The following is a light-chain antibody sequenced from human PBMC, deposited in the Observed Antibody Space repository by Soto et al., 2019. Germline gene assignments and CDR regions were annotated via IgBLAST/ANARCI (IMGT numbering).Light chain of an antibody. CDR3: CSYAGSSYVV. CDR1: STDFVSYNR. V-gene: IGLV2-23*02. CDR2: EVS. Sequence: QSVLTQPPSVSGSPGQSVTISCTGTSTDFVSYNRVSWYQQPPGTAPKLMIYEVSKRPSGVSNRFAGSKSGNTASLTISGLQAEDEADYYCCSYAGSSYVVIGGGTKLTVL. J-gene: IGLJ2*01.